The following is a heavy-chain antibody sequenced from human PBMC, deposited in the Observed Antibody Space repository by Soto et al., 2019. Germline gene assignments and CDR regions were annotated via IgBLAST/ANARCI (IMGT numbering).Heavy chain of an antibody. V-gene: IGHV3-30*18. CDR1: GFTFSSYC. CDR3: AKDYYDILTGYNDAFDI. J-gene: IGHJ3*02. CDR2: ISYDGSNK. D-gene: IGHD3-9*01. Sequence: GGSLRLSCAASGFTFSSYCMHWVRQAPGKGLEWVAVISYDGSNKYYADSVKGRFTISRDNSKNTLYLQMNSLRAEDTAVYYCAKDYYDILTGYNDAFDIWGQGTMVTVSS.